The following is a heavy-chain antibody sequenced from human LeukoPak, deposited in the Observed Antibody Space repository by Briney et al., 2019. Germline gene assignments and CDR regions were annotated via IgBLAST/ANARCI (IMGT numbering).Heavy chain of an antibody. CDR3: ARRAAPPYAGNYLDHPLSGAFDI. D-gene: IGHD3-16*02. Sequence: PGGSLRLSCAASGFTVSSNYMSWVRQAPGKGLEWVSVIYSGGSTYYADSVKGRFTISRDNSKNTLYLQMNSLRAEDMAVYYCARRAAPPYAGNYLDHPLSGAFDIWGQGTMVTVSS. J-gene: IGHJ3*02. V-gene: IGHV3-53*01. CDR2: IYSGGST. CDR1: GFTVSSNY.